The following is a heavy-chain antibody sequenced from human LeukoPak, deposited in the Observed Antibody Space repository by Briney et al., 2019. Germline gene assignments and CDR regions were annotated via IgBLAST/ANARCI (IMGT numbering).Heavy chain of an antibody. CDR2: ITGSGGTA. CDR1: GFTFSSYA. CDR3: AKDPAPCTSCPNETDY. V-gene: IGHV3-23*01. J-gene: IGHJ4*02. D-gene: IGHD2-2*01. Sequence: PGGSLRLSCAASGFTFSSYAMSWVRQGPGKGLEWVSAITGSGGTAFYADSVKGRFTISRDNSKNTLYLQMNSLRAEDTAVYYCAKDPAPCTSCPNETDYWGQGTLVTVSS.